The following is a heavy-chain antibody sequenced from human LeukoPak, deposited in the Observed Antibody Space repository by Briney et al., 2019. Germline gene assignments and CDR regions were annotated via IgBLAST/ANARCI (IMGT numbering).Heavy chain of an antibody. D-gene: IGHD6-19*01. J-gene: IGHJ4*02. CDR1: GGTISSYY. Sequence: PSETLSLTCTVSGGTISSYYWNWIRQPPGKGLEWIGHIHSSGSTKYNPSLKSRVTISVDTSKNQFSLKLSSVTAADRAVYYCARWYSSGWAFDYWGQGTLVTVSS. V-gene: IGHV4-59*08. CDR2: IHSSGST. CDR3: ARWYSSGWAFDY.